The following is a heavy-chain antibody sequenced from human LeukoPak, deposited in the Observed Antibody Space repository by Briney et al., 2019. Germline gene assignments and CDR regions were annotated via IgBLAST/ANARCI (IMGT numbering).Heavy chain of an antibody. CDR3: ARTPYTSYGSFDY. CDR1: GGSISSGGYY. CDR2: IYYSGST. D-gene: IGHD5-18*01. Sequence: SETLSLTCTVSGGSISSGGYYWSWIRQHPGKGLEWIGYIYYSGSTYYNPSPKSRVTISVDTSKNQFSLKLSSVTAADTAVYYCARTPYTSYGSFDYWGQGTLVTVSS. V-gene: IGHV4-31*03. J-gene: IGHJ4*02.